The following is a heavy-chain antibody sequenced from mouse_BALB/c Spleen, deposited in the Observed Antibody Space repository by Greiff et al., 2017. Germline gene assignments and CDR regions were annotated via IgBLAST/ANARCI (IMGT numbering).Heavy chain of an antibody. J-gene: IGHJ4*01. V-gene: IGHV3-2*02. CDR3: ARVSPYAMDY. CDR2: ISYSGST. Sequence: EVKLQQSGPGLVKPSQSLSLTCTVTGYSITSDYAWNWIRQFPGNKLEWMGYISYSGSTSYNPSLKSRISITRDTSKNQFFLQLNSVTTEDTATYYCARVSPYAMDYWGQGTSVTASS. CDR1: GYSITSDYA.